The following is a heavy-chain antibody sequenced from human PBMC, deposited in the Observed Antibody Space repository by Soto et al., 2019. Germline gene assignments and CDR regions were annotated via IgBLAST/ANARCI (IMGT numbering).Heavy chain of an antibody. CDR1: GGSVSSGSYY. J-gene: IGHJ1*01. V-gene: IGHV4-61*01. D-gene: IGHD3-22*01. CDR3: ARGGYYYDSSVEYFQH. CDR2: IYYSGST. Sequence: PSETLSLTCTVSGGSVSSGSYYWSWIRQPPGKGLEWIGYIYYSGSTNYNPSLKSRVTISVDTSKNQFSLKLSSVTAADTAVYYCARGGYYYDSSVEYFQHWGQGTLVTVSS.